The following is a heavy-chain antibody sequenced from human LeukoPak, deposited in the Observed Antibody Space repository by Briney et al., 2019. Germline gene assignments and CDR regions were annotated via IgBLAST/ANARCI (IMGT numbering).Heavy chain of an antibody. CDR2: INVNGGAT. CDR1: GFSFKDYY. V-gene: IGHV3-11*01. J-gene: IGHJ4*02. Sequence: PGGSLRLSCAASGFSFKDYYYSWIRQAPGKGLEWVSFINVNGGATYYADFVKGRFTISRQTAQNSVYLEMNSLRDEDTAVYYCARGPRILAAGSYFFDYWGQGSLVTVSS. CDR3: ARGPRILAAGSYFFDY. D-gene: IGHD6-13*01.